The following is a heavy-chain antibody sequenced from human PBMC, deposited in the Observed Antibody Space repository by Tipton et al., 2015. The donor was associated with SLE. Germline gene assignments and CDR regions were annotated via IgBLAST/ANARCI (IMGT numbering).Heavy chain of an antibody. CDR3: ARYCSSTSCGNYYYYGMDV. Sequence: SLRLSCAASGFTFSSYSMNWVRQAPGKGLEWVSSISSSSSYIYYADSVKGRFTISRDNAKNSLYLQMNSLRAEDTAVYYCARYCSSTSCGNYYYYGMDVWGQGTTVTVSS. J-gene: IGHJ6*02. D-gene: IGHD2-2*01. V-gene: IGHV3-21*01. CDR2: ISSSSSYI. CDR1: GFTFSSYS.